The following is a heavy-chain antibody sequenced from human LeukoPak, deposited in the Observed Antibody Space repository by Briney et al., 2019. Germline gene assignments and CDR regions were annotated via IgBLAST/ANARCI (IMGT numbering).Heavy chain of an antibody. J-gene: IGHJ1*01. CDR2: ISGSGGRT. D-gene: IGHD1-26*01. Sequence: GGSLRLSCAASGFTFSSYAMSWVRQAPGKGLEWVSVISGSGGRTYYADSVKGRFTISRDNSKNTLYLQMNSLGAEDTAVYYCAKDSREWELLMAYFQHWGQGALVTVSS. CDR1: GFTFSSYA. CDR3: AKDSREWELLMAYFQH. V-gene: IGHV3-23*01.